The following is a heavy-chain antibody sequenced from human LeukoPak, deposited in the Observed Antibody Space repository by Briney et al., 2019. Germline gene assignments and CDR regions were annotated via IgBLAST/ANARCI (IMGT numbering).Heavy chain of an antibody. J-gene: IGHJ4*02. V-gene: IGHV3-53*01. Sequence: GGSLRLSCAASGFTVSSNYMSWVRQAPGKGLEWVSVIYSGGNTYYAESAKGRFTISRDNSKNTLYLQMKSLRAEDTAVYYCARAATPYYFDYWGQGTLVTVAS. CDR1: GFTVSSNY. CDR3: ARAATPYYFDY. CDR2: IYSGGNT.